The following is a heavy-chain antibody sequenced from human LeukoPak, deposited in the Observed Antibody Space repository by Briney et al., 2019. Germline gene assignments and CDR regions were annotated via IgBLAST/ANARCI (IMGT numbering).Heavy chain of an antibody. CDR3: ARELPGRGYYDSSGIDY. J-gene: IGHJ4*02. V-gene: IGHV3-53*01. CDR1: GFTVSSNY. CDR2: IYSGGST. D-gene: IGHD3-22*01. Sequence: GGSLRLSCAASGFTVSSNYMSWVRQAPGKGLEWVSVIYSGGSTYYADSVKGRFTISRDNSKNTLYLQMNSLRAEDTAVYYCARELPGRGYYDSSGIDYWGQGTLVTVSS.